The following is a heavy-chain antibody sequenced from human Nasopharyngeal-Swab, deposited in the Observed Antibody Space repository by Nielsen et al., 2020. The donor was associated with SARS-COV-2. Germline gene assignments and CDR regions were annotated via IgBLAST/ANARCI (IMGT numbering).Heavy chain of an antibody. V-gene: IGHV4-31*02. CDR3: ASSAVVANINGWFDP. D-gene: IGHD5-12*01. J-gene: IGHJ5*02. CDR2: IYYSGST. Sequence: WIRQPPGKGLEWIGYIYYSGSTYYNPSLKSRVTISVDTSKNQFSLKLSSVTAADTAVYYCASSAVVANINGWFDPWGRGTLVTVSS.